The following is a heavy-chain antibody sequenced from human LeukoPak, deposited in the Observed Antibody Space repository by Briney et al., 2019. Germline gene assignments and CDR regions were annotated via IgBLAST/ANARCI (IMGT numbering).Heavy chain of an antibody. Sequence: PGRSLRLSCAASGFTFSSYAMHWVRQAPGKGLEWAAVISYDGSNKYYADSVKGRFTISRDNSKNTLYLQMNSLRAEDTAVYYCAKAPGIAARPFDPWGQGTLVTVSS. CDR1: GFTFSSYA. CDR2: ISYDGSNK. CDR3: AKAPGIAARPFDP. D-gene: IGHD6-6*01. J-gene: IGHJ5*02. V-gene: IGHV3-30*04.